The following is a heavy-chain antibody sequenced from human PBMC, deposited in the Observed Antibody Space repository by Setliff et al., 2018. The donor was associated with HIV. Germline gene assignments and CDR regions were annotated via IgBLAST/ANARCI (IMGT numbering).Heavy chain of an antibody. Sequence: SQTLSLTCAISGDSVSSNSAAWNWIRQSPSRGLEWLGRTYYRSKWYSDYTVSVKSRITINPDTSKNQFSLQVTSVTAADTAVYYCARDPYCPNTCYEDFTFDSWGQGTLVTVSS. V-gene: IGHV6-1*01. CDR1: GDSVSSNSAA. CDR3: ARDPYCPNTCYEDFTFDS. D-gene: IGHD2-8*01. J-gene: IGHJ4*02. CDR2: TYYRSKWYS.